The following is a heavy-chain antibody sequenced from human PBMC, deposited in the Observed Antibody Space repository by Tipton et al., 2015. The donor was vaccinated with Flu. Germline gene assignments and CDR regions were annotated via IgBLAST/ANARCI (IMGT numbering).Heavy chain of an antibody. D-gene: IGHD5-24*01. Sequence: LRLSCTVSGGSISSGSYYWSWIRQPTGKGLEWIGRIYTSGSTNYNPSLKSRVTISVDTSKNQFSLKLSSVTAADTAVYHCARGGDGYNPIDYWGQGTLVTVSS. CDR2: IYTSGST. CDR1: GGSISSGSYY. J-gene: IGHJ4*02. CDR3: ARGGDGYNPIDY. V-gene: IGHV4-61*02.